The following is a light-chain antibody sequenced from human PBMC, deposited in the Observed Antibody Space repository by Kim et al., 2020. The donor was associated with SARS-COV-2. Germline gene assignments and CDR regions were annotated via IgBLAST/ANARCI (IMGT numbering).Light chain of an antibody. CDR3: SSYTSSSTDF. Sequence: QSALTQPASVSGSPGQSITISCTGTSSDVGGYNYVSWYQQHPGKAPKLMIYDVSKRPSGVSNRFSGSKSGNTASLNISGLQAEDEADYYCSSYTSSSTDFFGTGTKVTVL. J-gene: IGLJ1*01. CDR1: SSDVGGYNY. V-gene: IGLV2-14*01. CDR2: DVS.